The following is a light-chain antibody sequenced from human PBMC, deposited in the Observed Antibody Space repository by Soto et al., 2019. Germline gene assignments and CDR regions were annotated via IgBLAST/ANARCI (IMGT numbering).Light chain of an antibody. Sequence: EIQMAQSPSTLSASVGDCVSLSCRASQRLSSWLAWYPHKPGQAPKLLIFDTSKLQSGVPSRFSGSGSGTEFTLTISSLHPDEFATYYCKQYDDYWTFGQGTKVDIK. CDR3: KQYDDYWT. V-gene: IGKV1-5*01. CDR2: DTS. J-gene: IGKJ1*01. CDR1: QRLSSW.